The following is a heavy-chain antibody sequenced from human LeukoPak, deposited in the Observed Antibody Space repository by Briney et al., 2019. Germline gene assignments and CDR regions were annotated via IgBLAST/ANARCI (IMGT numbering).Heavy chain of an antibody. V-gene: IGHV4-34*01. CDR3: AREGPEDTAMVRDLDY. J-gene: IGHJ4*02. D-gene: IGHD5-18*01. CDR1: GGSFSGYY. CDR2: INHSGGT. Sequence: PSETLSLTCAVYGGSFSGYYWSWMRQPPGKGLEWIGEINHSGGTNYNPSLKSRVTISVDTSKNQFSLKLSSVTAADTAVYYCAREGPEDTAMVRDLDYWGQGTLVTVSS.